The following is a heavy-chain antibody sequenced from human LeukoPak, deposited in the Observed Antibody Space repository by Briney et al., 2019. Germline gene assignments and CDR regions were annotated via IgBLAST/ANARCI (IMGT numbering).Heavy chain of an antibody. J-gene: IGHJ4*02. V-gene: IGHV3-48*01. D-gene: IGHD3-3*01. CDR3: ARAYDFWSGPGGY. Sequence: GGSLRLSCGGSGFTFKSFSMHWVRQAPGRGLEWVSDISSNSGIKSYADSVKGRFTISRDNAKNSLYLQMNSLRAEDTAVYYCARAYDFWSGPGGYWGQGTLVTVSS. CDR2: ISSNSGIK. CDR1: GFTFKSFS.